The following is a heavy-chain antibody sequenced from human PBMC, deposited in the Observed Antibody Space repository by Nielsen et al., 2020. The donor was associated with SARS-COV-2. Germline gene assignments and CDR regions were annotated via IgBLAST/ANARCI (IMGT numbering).Heavy chain of an antibody. CDR2: ISYDGSNK. D-gene: IGHD5/OR15-5a*01. V-gene: IGHV3-30-3*01. J-gene: IGHJ6*02. CDR3: ARDRGGGVYVPDYYYGMDV. Sequence: GGSLRLSCAASGFTFSSYAMHWVRQAPGKGLEWVAVISYDGSNKYYADSVKGRFTISSDNSKNTLYLQMNSLRAEDTAVYYCARDRGGGVYVPDYYYGMDVWGQGTTVTVSS. CDR1: GFTFSSYA.